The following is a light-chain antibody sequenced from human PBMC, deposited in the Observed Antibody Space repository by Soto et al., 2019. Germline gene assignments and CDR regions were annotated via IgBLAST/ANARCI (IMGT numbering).Light chain of an antibody. J-gene: IGLJ1*01. CDR2: DVS. CDR1: SSDVGGYNY. CDR3: SSYTSSSTLHV. V-gene: IGLV2-14*01. Sequence: QSALTQPASVSGSPGQSITISCTGTSSDVGGYNYVSWYQQHPGKAPKLMIYDVSNRPSGVSNRFSGSKSGNTASLTISGLQAEDEADYSCSSYTSSSTLHVFGTGTKVTVL.